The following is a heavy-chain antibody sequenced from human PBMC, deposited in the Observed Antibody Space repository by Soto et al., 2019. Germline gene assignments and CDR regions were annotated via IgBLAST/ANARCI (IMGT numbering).Heavy chain of an antibody. CDR3: ASLTYYDFSWTL. Sequence: PSETLSLTCTVSGGSIGSSSYYWGWIRQPPGKGLEWIGSIYYSGSTYYNPSLKSRVTISVDTSKNQFSLKLSSVTAADTAVYYCASLTYYDFSWTLWGQGTLVTVSS. D-gene: IGHD3-3*01. CDR1: GGSIGSSSYY. CDR2: IYYSGST. J-gene: IGHJ4*02. V-gene: IGHV4-39*01.